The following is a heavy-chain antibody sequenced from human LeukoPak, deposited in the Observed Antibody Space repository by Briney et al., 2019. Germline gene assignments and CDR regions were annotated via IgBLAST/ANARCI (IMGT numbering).Heavy chain of an antibody. CDR1: GGSLTSYS. CDR2: INHGGST. D-gene: IGHD2-21*01. V-gene: IGHV4-34*01. Sequence: PSETLSLTCVVYGGSLTSYSWSWVRPSPGKVLEWIGEINHGGSTNYNPSLKSRVTISLDTSENQFSLRLSSVTAADTAVFYCARVRAFRPNVARAYYYYMDVWGKGTTVTVSS. CDR3: ARVRAFRPNVARAYYYYMDV. J-gene: IGHJ6*03.